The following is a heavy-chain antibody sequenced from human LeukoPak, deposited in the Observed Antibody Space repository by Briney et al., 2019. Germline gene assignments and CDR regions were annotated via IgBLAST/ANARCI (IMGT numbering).Heavy chain of an antibody. J-gene: IGHJ4*02. CDR1: GGSIRSYY. CDR3: ARGAYCYGSGSSFFDY. D-gene: IGHD3-10*01. CDR2: MYYTGST. Sequence: SETLSLTCTVSGGSIRSYYWSWIRQSPGKGLEWIGYMYYTGSTNYNPSLKSRVTISVDTSKNQFSLKLSSVTAADTAVYYCARGAYCYGSGSSFFDYWGQGTLVTVSS. V-gene: IGHV4-59*12.